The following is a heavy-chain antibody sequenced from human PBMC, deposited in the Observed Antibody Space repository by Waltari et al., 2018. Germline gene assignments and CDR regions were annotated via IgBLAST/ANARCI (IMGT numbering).Heavy chain of an antibody. J-gene: IGHJ3*02. D-gene: IGHD1-26*01. CDR2: IIPILGTA. Sequence: QVQLVQSGAEVKKPGSSVKVSCKASGGTFSSYAISWVRQAPGQGLEWMGGIIPILGTAMYAQKCQGRVTITADESTSTAYMELRSLRSEDTAVYYCARRVFRSKPLGHDAFDIWGQGTMVTVSS. CDR1: GGTFSSYA. CDR3: ARRVFRSKPLGHDAFDI. V-gene: IGHV1-69*13.